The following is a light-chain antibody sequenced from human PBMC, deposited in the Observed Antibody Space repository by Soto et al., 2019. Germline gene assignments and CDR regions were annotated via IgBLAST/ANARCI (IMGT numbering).Light chain of an antibody. J-gene: IGKJ1*01. CDR1: QSVSSN. CDR2: GAS. CDR3: QQYNSWSPWT. V-gene: IGKV3-15*01. Sequence: EIVMTQSPATLSVSPGERATLSCRASQSVSSNLAWYQQKPGQAPRLLIYGASTRATGIPARFSGSGSGTEFTLTSSSLQSEDCAVYYCQQYNSWSPWTFGQGTKVEIK.